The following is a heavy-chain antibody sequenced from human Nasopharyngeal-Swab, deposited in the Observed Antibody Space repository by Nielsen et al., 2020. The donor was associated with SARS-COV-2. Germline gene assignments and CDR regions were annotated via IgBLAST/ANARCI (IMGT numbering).Heavy chain of an antibody. CDR1: GFTFSSYA. CDR2: ISYDGSNK. D-gene: IGHD2-15*01. Sequence: GGSLRLSCAASGFTFSSYAMHWVRQAPGKGLEWVAVISYDGSNKYYADSVKGRFTISRDNSKNTLYLQMNSLRAEDTAVYYCARDVVCSGGSCSSYGMDVWGQGTTVTVSS. V-gene: IGHV3-30-3*01. J-gene: IGHJ6*02. CDR3: ARDVVCSGGSCSSYGMDV.